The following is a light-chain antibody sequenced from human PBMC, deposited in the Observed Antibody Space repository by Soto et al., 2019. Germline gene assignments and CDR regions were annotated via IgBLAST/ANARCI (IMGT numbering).Light chain of an antibody. CDR2: AAS. V-gene: IGKV1-39*01. CDR1: QGIRNH. J-gene: IGKJ5*01. Sequence: IQMTQSPSSLSASVGDRGTITCRASQGIRNHLNWYLQKPGKAPKLLIYAASSLQSGVPSRFSGSGSGTDFTLTISSLQPEESETYYCQQSYNTPNFGQGTRLEIK. CDR3: QQSYNTPN.